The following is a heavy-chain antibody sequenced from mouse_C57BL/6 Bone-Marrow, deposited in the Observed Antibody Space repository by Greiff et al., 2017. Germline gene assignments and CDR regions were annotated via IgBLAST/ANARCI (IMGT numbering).Heavy chain of an antibody. J-gene: IGHJ4*01. CDR3: ARSHFYAMDY. Sequence: QVQLQQPGAELVKPGASVKLSCKASGYTFTSYWMHWVKQRPGRGLEGIGRIDPNSGGTKYNEKFKSKATLTVDKPSSTAYMQLNSLTSEDSAVYYCARSHFYAMDYWGQGTSVTVSS. CDR1: GYTFTSYW. CDR2: IDPNSGGT. V-gene: IGHV1-72*01.